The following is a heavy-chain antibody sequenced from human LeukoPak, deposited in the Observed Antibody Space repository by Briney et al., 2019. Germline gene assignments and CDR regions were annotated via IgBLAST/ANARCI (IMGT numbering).Heavy chain of an antibody. CDR1: GFTFSSYE. CDR3: ASTYYDILTGYIPLDY. D-gene: IGHD3-9*01. Sequence: GGSLRLSCAASGFTFSSYEMNWVRQAPGEGLEWVSYISSSGSTIYYADSVKGRFTISRDNAKNSLYLQMNSLRAEDTAVYYCASTYYDILTGYIPLDYWGQGTLVTVSS. V-gene: IGHV3-48*03. CDR2: ISSSGSTI. J-gene: IGHJ4*02.